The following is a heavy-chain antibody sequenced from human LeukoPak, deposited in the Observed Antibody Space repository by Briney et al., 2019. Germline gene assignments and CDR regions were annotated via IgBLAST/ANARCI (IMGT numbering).Heavy chain of an antibody. D-gene: IGHD6-19*01. CDR3: TRGAVGFDY. CDR1: GFTFSSYD. Sequence: GGSLRLSCAASGFTFSSYDMHWVRQATGKGLEWVSGIGKAGDTYYSGSVKGRFTISRENAKNSLYLEMNSLRAGDTAVYYCTRGAVGFDYWGQGTLVTVSS. V-gene: IGHV3-13*04. CDR2: IGKAGDT. J-gene: IGHJ4*02.